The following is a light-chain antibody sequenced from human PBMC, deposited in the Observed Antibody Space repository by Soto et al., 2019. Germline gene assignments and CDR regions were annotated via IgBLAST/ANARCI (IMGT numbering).Light chain of an antibody. CDR3: QQYGSSLWT. Sequence: EKVMTQSPATLSVSPGERATLSCRASQSVSSSYLAWYQQKPGQAPRLLIHGASSRATGIPDRFSGSGSGTDFTLTISRLEPEDFAVYYCQQYGSSLWTFGQGTKVDIK. CDR2: GAS. V-gene: IGKV3-20*01. J-gene: IGKJ1*01. CDR1: QSVSSSY.